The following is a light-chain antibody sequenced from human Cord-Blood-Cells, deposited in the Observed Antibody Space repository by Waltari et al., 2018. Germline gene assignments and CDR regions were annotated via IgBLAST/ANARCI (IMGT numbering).Light chain of an antibody. CDR3: QQYNSDPRT. CDR1: QGNANY. Sequence: DIQVTQSPSSLSASVGDRVTITCRASQGNANYLAWFQQKPGKAPKSLSYAASSLQSGGPSKFSGSGAGTEFTLTISSLQTEDFATYYCQQYNSDPRTFGQGTKVAIK. CDR2: AAS. J-gene: IGKJ1*01. V-gene: IGKV1-16*02.